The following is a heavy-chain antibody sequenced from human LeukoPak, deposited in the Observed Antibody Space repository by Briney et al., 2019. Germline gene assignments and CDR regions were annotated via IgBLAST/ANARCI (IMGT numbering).Heavy chain of an antibody. D-gene: IGHD1-26*01. V-gene: IGHV3-23*01. CDR3: ARDGGTLGATRHRSSTTFDY. CDR2: ISGSGGST. J-gene: IGHJ4*02. Sequence: GGSLRLSCAASGFTFSSYAMSWVRQAPGKGLEWVSAISGSGGSTYYADSVKGRFTISRDNSKNTLYLQMNSLRAEDTAVYYCARDGGTLGATRHRSSTTFDYWGQGTLVTVSS. CDR1: GFTFSSYA.